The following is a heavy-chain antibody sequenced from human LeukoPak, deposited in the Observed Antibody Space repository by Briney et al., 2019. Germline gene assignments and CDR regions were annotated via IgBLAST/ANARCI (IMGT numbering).Heavy chain of an antibody. Sequence: SETLSLTCTVSGGSISSGGYYWSWIRQHPGTGLEWIGYIYYSGSTYYNLSLKSRVTISVDTSKNQFSLKLSSVTAADTAVYYCARDQGPARRFDPWGQGTLVTVSS. CDR2: IYYSGST. J-gene: IGHJ5*02. CDR3: ARDQGPARRFDP. V-gene: IGHV4-31*03. CDR1: GGSISSGGYY. D-gene: IGHD6-6*01.